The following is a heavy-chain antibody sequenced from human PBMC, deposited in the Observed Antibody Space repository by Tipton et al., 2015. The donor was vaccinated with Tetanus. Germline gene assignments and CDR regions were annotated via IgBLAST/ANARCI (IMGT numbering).Heavy chain of an antibody. V-gene: IGHV4-39*01. J-gene: IGHJ4*02. CDR1: GGSISSNTYS. CDR2: ISYTGST. Sequence: TLSLTCSVSGGSISSNTYSWDWIRQPPGEGLEWVGSISYTGSTYYNPSLKSRVTMSVDTSKNQFSLSLRSVTAADTAVFYCAGLYYYDSASYPLYWGQGTLVTVSS. D-gene: IGHD3-10*01. CDR3: AGLYYYDSASYPLY.